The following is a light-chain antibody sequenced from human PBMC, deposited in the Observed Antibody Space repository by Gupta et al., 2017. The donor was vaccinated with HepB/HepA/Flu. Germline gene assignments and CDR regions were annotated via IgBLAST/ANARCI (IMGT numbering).Light chain of an antibody. V-gene: IGLV2-14*01. CDR2: DVS. Sequence: QSALTQPASVSWSPRRSIPISCTGTNRAVGGSKSVSWYQQHPGKAPKLLIYDVSTRPPGVSDRFSGSKSGNTASLTISGLQAEDEANYYCSSHTRFNTVLFGGGTKLTVL. J-gene: IGLJ2*01. CDR3: SSHTRFNTVL. CDR1: NRAVGGSKS.